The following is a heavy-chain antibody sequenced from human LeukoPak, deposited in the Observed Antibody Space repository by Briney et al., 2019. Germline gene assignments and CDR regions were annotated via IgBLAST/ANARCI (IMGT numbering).Heavy chain of an antibody. CDR2: ISSSSSYI. V-gene: IGHV3-21*01. CDR3: ASYILTGYYNGHDAFDI. D-gene: IGHD3-9*01. J-gene: IGHJ3*02. CDR1: GFTFSSYS. Sequence: GGSLRLSCAASGFTFSSYSMNWVRQAPGKGLEWVSLISSSSSYIYYADSVKGRFTISRDNAKNSLYLQINSLRAEDTAVYYCASYILTGYYNGHDAFDIWGQGTMVIVSS.